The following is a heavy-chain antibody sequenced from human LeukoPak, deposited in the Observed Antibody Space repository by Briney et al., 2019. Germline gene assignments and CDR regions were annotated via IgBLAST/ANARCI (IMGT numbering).Heavy chain of an antibody. CDR3: ARGAYSSGWAYFDH. D-gene: IGHD6-19*01. CDR1: GFTFSAYG. CDR2: VSGADGTT. Sequence: PGGSLRLSCAASGFTFSAYGMSWVRQSPRKGLEWVSGVSGADGTTYYADSVKGRFTISRDNSKKTLYLQMNSLTEEDTAVYYCARGAYSSGWAYFDHWGQGTLVTVSS. V-gene: IGHV3-23*01. J-gene: IGHJ4*02.